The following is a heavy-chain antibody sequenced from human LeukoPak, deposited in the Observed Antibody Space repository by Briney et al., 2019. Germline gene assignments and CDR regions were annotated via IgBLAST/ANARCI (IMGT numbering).Heavy chain of an antibody. CDR2: IYSGGSK. CDR3: ARAAYYDILTGYDTGAFDI. V-gene: IGHV3-66*01. Sequence: GGSLTLACAASGFTVSSNYMSWVRQAQGKGLEWVSVIYSGGSKYYADCVKCRFTIYRDNSKNTLYLQMTSLRAEDTAVYYCARAAYYDILTGYDTGAFDIWGQGTMVTVSS. D-gene: IGHD3-9*01. CDR1: GFTVSSNY. J-gene: IGHJ3*02.